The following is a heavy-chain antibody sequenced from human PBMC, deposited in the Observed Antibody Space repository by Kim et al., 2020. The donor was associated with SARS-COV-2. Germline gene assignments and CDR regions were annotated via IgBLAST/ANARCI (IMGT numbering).Heavy chain of an antibody. D-gene: IGHD7-27*01. CDR1: GGSISSYY. J-gene: IGHJ3*02. CDR2: IYFSGST. V-gene: IGHV4-59*08. CDR3: ARRGGTGDMLVAFDI. Sequence: SETLSLTCTVSGGSISSYYWSWIRQPPGKGLEWIGYIYFSGSTNYNPSLKSRVTISVDTSKNQFSLKLSSVTAADTAVYYWARRGGTGDMLVAFDISGEG.